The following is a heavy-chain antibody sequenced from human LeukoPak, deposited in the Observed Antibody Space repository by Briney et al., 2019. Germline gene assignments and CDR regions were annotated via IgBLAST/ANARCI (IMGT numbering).Heavy chain of an antibody. J-gene: IGHJ3*02. CDR3: ARHLAVVNAFDI. V-gene: IGHV4-39*01. D-gene: IGHD2-15*01. Sequence: SGTLSLTCTVSGGSISSSSYYWGWIRQPPGKVLEWIGSIYYSGSTYYNPSLKSRVTISVDTSKNQFSLKLSSVTAADTAVYYCARHLAVVNAFDIWGQGTMVTVSS. CDR1: GGSISSSSYY. CDR2: IYYSGST.